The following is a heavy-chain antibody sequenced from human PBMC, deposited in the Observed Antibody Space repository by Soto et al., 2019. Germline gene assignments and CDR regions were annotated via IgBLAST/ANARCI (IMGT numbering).Heavy chain of an antibody. D-gene: IGHD2-15*01. Sequence: GESLKISCKGSGYSFTSYWIGWVRQMPGKGLEWMGIIYPGDSDTRYSPSFQGQVTISADKSISTAYLQWSSLKASDTAMYYCARGVDCSGGSCYQNWFDPWGQGTLVTVSS. J-gene: IGHJ5*02. CDR2: IYPGDSDT. V-gene: IGHV5-51*01. CDR3: ARGVDCSGGSCYQNWFDP. CDR1: GYSFTSYW.